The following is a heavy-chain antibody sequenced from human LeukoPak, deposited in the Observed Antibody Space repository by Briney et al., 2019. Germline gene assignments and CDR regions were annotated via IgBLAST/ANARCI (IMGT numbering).Heavy chain of an antibody. CDR2: IWYDGSNK. D-gene: IGHD2-2*01. Sequence: QTGTSLRLSCAASGFTFSTYGMHWVRRAPGKGLEWVAVIWYDGSNKYYADSVTGRFTISRDNSKNTLYLQMNSLRAEDTAVYYCANLDLVVPAAILRPDAFDIWGQGTMVAVSS. V-gene: IGHV3-33*06. CDR3: ANLDLVVPAAILRPDAFDI. J-gene: IGHJ3*02. CDR1: GFTFSTYG.